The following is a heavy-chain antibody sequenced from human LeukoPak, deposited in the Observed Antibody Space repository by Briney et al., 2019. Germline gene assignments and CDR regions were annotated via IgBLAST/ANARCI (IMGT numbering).Heavy chain of an antibody. CDR3: ARDGGIDAFDI. D-gene: IGHD3-16*01. CDR1: GFTVSSNY. J-gene: IGHJ3*02. CDR2: IYSGGNT. V-gene: IGHV3-53*01. Sequence: PRGSLRLSCAASGFTVSSNYMSWVRQAPGKGLEWVSVIYSGGNTYSADSVKGRFTISSDNSKTTLYLQMNSLRGEDTAVYYCARDGGIDAFDIWGQGTMVTVSS.